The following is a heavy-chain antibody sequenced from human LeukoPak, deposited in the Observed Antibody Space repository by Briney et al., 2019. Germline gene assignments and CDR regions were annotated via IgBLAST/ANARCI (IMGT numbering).Heavy chain of an antibody. CDR2: ISIRSNYI. J-gene: IGHJ4*02. D-gene: IGHD3-22*01. V-gene: IGHV3-21*01. Sequence: GGSLRLSCAASGYTFSSYSINWVRQAPGKGLEWVSSISIRSNYIYYADSVRGRFRISRDDARDSPYLQMNSLRAEDTAVYYCVRLRRNSDTSGFYYYYDFWGQGTPVTVSS. CDR3: VRLRRNSDTSGFYYYYDF. CDR1: GYTFSSYS.